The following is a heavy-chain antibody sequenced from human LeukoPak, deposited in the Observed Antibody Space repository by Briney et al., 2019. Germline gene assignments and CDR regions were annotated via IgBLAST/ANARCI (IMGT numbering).Heavy chain of an antibody. CDR2: ISGSGGST. CDR1: GFTFSSYA. J-gene: IGHJ4*02. Sequence: PGGSLRLSCAASGFTFSSYAMSWVRQAPGKGLEWVSAISGSGGSTYYADSVKGRFTISRDNSKNTLYLQMNSLRAEDTAVYYCARDGIYDSSGYYFDYWGQGTLVTVSS. V-gene: IGHV3-23*01. CDR3: ARDGIYDSSGYYFDY. D-gene: IGHD3-22*01.